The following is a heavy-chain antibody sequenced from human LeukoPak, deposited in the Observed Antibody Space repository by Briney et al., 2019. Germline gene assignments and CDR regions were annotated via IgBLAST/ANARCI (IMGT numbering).Heavy chain of an antibody. J-gene: IGHJ6*02. Sequence: ASVKVSCKASGGTFSSYAISWVRQAPGQGLEWMGRIIPILGIANYAQKFQGRVTITADRSTSTAYMELSSLRSEDTAVYYCARDLESAPYYGGNSDYYYYYGMDVWGQGTTVTVSS. CDR3: ARDLESAPYYGGNSDYYYYYGMDV. D-gene: IGHD4-23*01. CDR2: IIPILGIA. CDR1: GGTFSSYA. V-gene: IGHV1-69*04.